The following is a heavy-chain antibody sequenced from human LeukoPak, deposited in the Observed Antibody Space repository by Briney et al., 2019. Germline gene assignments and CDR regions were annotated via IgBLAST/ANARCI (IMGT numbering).Heavy chain of an antibody. CDR1: GGSISSYY. Sequence: SETLSLTCTVSGGSISSYYWSWIRQPPGKGLEWIGYIYYSGSTNYNPSLKSRVTISVDTSKNQFSLKLSSVTAADTAVYYCARKLRYFDWLSSRPFVSWFDPWGQGTLVTVSS. J-gene: IGHJ5*02. CDR2: IYYSGST. D-gene: IGHD3-9*01. CDR3: ARKLRYFDWLSSRPFVSWFDP. V-gene: IGHV4-59*01.